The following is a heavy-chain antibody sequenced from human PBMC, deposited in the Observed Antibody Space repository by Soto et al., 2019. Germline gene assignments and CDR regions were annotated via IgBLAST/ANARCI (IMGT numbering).Heavy chain of an antibody. J-gene: IGHJ6*02. CDR2: ISWGSGDI. CDR1: GFTFDDYA. Sequence: PGGSLRLSCTASGFTFDDYAMHWVRQVPGKGLEWVSGISWGSGDIGYADSVKGRFTISRDNAKKSLYLQMNSLRVEDTALYYCAKDLGGGYYYDYGMDVGGQGTMVTVSS. D-gene: IGHD2-15*01. V-gene: IGHV3-9*01. CDR3: AKDLGGGYYYDYGMDV.